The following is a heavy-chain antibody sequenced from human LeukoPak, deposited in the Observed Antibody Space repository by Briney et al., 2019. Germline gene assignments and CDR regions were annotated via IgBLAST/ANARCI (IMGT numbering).Heavy chain of an antibody. CDR1: VFTFSTHS. J-gene: IGHJ4*02. CDR2: INSDGSST. V-gene: IGHV3-74*01. D-gene: IGHD3-10*01. CDR3: AKVLGGLWPGIDY. Sequence: PGGSLRLSCTASVFTFSTHSMHWVRQAPGKGPVWVSRINSDGSSTRYADSVTGRFTISRDNAKNTVYLQMNSLRAEDTAVYYCAKVLGGLWPGIDYWGQGTVVTVSS.